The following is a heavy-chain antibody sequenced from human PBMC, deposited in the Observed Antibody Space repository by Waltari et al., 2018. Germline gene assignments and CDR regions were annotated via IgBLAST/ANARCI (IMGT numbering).Heavy chain of an antibody. CDR3: ARRGYCSGGTCYAWDYYYFGMDV. J-gene: IGHJ6*02. Sequence: QAQLVQSGAEVKKPGASVKVSCKASGYTFNSYGISWVRQAPGQGLEWMGWMSTYNGNTNYAQKTQGRVTKTTDKSTRTVYMEPGSLRSDDTAVYYCARRGYCSGGTCYAWDYYYFGMDVWGQGTTVTVSS. CDR2: MSTYNGNT. CDR1: GYTFNSYG. D-gene: IGHD2-15*01. V-gene: IGHV1-18*01.